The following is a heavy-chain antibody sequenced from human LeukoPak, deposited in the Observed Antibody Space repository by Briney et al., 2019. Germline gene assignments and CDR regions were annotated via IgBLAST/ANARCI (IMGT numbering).Heavy chain of an antibody. D-gene: IGHD3-16*01. CDR1: GFTFSNAW. V-gene: IGHV3-15*01. J-gene: IGHJ4*02. Sequence: GGSLRLSCAASGFTFSNAWMSWVCQAPGKGLEWVGRIKSKTDGGTTDYAAPVKGRFTISRDDSKNTLYLQMNSLKTEDTAVYYCTTEMGAGLFDYWGQGTLVTVSS. CDR3: TTEMGAGLFDY. CDR2: IKSKTDGGTT.